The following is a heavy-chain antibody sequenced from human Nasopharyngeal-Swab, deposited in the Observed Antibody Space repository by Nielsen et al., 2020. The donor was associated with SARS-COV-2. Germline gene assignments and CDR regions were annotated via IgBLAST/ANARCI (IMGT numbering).Heavy chain of an antibody. D-gene: IGHD6-6*01. V-gene: IGHV4-34*01. Sequence: PGKGLEWIGEINHSGSTNYNPSLKSRVTISVDTSKNQFSLKLSSVTAADTAVYYCARALRGVAARPLGFGYYYYYYMDVWGKGTTVTVSS. CDR2: INHSGST. CDR3: ARALRGVAARPLGFGYYYYYYMDV. J-gene: IGHJ6*03.